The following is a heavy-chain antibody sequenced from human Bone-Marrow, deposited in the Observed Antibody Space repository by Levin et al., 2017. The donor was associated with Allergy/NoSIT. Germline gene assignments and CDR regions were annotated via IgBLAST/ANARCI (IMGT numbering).Heavy chain of an antibody. J-gene: IGHJ4*02. Sequence: GESLKISCAASGFVVTRHHMSWVRQAPGKGLEWLSVTYSGGATYYRDSVKGRFTISRDNFKNTLYLQMNSLRAEDTAIYYCARDNYDTPGELDFWGQGTLVTVS. CDR1: GFVVTRHH. CDR3: ARDNYDTPGELDF. D-gene: IGHD3-9*01. CDR2: TYSGGAT. V-gene: IGHV3-53*01.